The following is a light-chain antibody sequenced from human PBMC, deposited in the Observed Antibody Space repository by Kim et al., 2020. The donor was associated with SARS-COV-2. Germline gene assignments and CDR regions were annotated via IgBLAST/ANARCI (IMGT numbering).Light chain of an antibody. Sequence: LGQTVRITCKGDSLRSYYASWYQQKPGQAPVLVIYGKNNRPSGIPDRFSGSSSGNTASLTITGAQAEDEADYYCNSRDSSGNHHVFGTGTKVTVL. CDR1: SLRSYY. CDR3: NSRDSSGNHHV. V-gene: IGLV3-19*01. J-gene: IGLJ1*01. CDR2: GKN.